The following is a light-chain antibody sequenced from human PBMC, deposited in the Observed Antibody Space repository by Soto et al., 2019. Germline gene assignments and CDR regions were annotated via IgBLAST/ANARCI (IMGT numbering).Light chain of an antibody. V-gene: IGLV2-23*01. CDR1: SSDVGSYNL. J-gene: IGLJ1*01. CDR3: CSYAGSSTYV. CDR2: EGS. Sequence: QSALTQPASVSGSPGQSITISCTGTSSDVGSYNLVSWYQQHPGKAPELMIYEGSKRPSGVSNRFSGSKSGNTASLTISGLQAEDEADYYCCSYAGSSTYVFGTGTNVTVL.